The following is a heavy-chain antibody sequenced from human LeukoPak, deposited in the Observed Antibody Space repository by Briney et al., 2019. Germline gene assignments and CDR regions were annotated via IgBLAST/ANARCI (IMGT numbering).Heavy chain of an antibody. D-gene: IGHD1-1*01. CDR3: ASGYNWVPTL. CDR2: ISYDGSNK. Sequence: GGSLRLSCAASGFTFSSYAMHWVRQAPGKGLEWVAVISYDGSNKYYADPVKGRFTISRDNSKNTLYLQMNSLRAEDTAVYYCASGYNWVPTLWGQGTLVTVSS. J-gene: IGHJ4*02. CDR1: GFTFSSYA. V-gene: IGHV3-30-3*01.